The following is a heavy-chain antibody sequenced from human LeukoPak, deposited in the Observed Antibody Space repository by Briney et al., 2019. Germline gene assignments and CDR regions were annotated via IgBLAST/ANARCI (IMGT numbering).Heavy chain of an antibody. V-gene: IGHV3-9*01. Sequence: GGSLRLSCAASGFNFDAYAVHWVRQVPGRGLEWVSGVSWDSTRMAYADSVKGRFTISRDNAKNSLYLQMTSLRPEDTAVYYCSRSPDFWSALDFWGQGTLVAVSP. D-gene: IGHD3-3*01. CDR1: GFNFDAYA. CDR2: VSWDSTRM. CDR3: SRSPDFWSALDF. J-gene: IGHJ4*02.